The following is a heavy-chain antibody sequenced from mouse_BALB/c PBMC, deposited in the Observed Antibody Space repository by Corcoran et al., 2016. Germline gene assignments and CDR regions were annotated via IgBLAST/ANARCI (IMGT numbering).Heavy chain of an antibody. CDR1: GYTFTDYN. CDR2: INPNNGGT. D-gene: IGHD1-1*01. V-gene: IGHV1-18*01. J-gene: IGHJ4*01. CDR3: ARGPITTVVASNAMDY. Sequence: EVLLQQSGPELVKPGASVKIPCKSSGYTFTDYNMDWVKQSNGKRLEWIGDINPNNGGTIYNQKFKGKATLTVDKSSSTAYMELRSLTSEDTAVYYCARGPITTVVASNAMDYWGQGTSVTVSA.